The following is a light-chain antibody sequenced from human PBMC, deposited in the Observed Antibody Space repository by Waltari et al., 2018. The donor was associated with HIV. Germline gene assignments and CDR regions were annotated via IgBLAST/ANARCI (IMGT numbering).Light chain of an antibody. J-gene: IGLJ3*02. Sequence: QSVLTQPPSASETPGQRVTISCSGSTSNIGSNNVNWYQQLPGTAPKLLIYTNNQRPSGVPDRFSGSKYGTSASLAISGLQSEDEAHYYCAAWDDSVNGWVFGGGTKLTVL. CDR2: TNN. CDR1: TSNIGSNN. CDR3: AAWDDSVNGWV. V-gene: IGLV1-44*01.